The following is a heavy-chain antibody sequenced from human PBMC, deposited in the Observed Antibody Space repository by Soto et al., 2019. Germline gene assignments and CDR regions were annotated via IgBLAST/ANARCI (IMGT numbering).Heavy chain of an antibody. Sequence: GASVKVSCKASGYTFTGYYMRWVRQAPGQGLEWMGWINPNSGGTNYAQKFQGRVTMTRDTSISTAYMELSRLRSDDTAVYYCAREPVPAASWGYYYYYGMDVWGQGTTVTVSS. CDR1: GYTFTGYY. CDR3: AREPVPAASWGYYYYYGMDV. V-gene: IGHV1-2*02. J-gene: IGHJ6*02. D-gene: IGHD2-2*01. CDR2: INPNSGGT.